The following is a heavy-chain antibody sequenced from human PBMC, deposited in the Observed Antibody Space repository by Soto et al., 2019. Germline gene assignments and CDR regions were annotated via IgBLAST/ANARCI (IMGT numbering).Heavy chain of an antibody. V-gene: IGHV3-30-3*01. J-gene: IGHJ4*02. D-gene: IGHD3-10*01. Sequence: GGSLRLSCAASGFTFRTYAMHWVRQAPGKGLEWLAVISYDGSNEHYADSVKGRFTISRDNTKNTLCLQMDSLRTEDTAVYYCARDRGDGYTVLGPKIDYWGQGTLVTVSS. CDR1: GFTFRTYA. CDR2: ISYDGSNE. CDR3: ARDRGDGYTVLGPKIDY.